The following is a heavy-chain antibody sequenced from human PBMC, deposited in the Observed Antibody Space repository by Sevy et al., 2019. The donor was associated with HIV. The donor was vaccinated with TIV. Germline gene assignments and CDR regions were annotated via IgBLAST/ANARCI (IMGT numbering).Heavy chain of an antibody. CDR2: IFYTKST. D-gene: IGHD1-1*01. V-gene: IGHV4-59*01. J-gene: IGHJ6*02. CDR1: GDSISGYY. CDR3: ARRDPQLLYAMDV. Sequence: SETLSLTCSVSGDSISGYYWNWIRQPPGKGLEWIGYIFYTKSTTYNSSLKSRVTISKDTSKNQFSLKLSSVTAADTAVYYCARRDPQLLYAMDVWGQGTTVTVSS.